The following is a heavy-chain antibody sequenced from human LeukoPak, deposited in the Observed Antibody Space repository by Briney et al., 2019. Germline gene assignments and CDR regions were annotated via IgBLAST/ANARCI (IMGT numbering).Heavy chain of an antibody. D-gene: IGHD6-19*01. CDR2: IYTSGST. J-gene: IGHJ4*02. V-gene: IGHV4-61*02. Sequence: SETLSLTCTVSGGSISSGSYYWSRIRQPAGKGLEWIGRIYTSGSTNYNPSLKSRVTISVDTSKNQFSLKLSSVTAADTAVYYCAREGSGSGNASLDYWGQGTLVTVSS. CDR1: GGSISSGSYY. CDR3: AREGSGSGNASLDY.